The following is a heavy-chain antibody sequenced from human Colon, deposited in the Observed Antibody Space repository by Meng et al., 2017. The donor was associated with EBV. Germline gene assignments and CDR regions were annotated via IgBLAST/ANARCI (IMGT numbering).Heavy chain of an antibody. D-gene: IGHD1-1*01. J-gene: IGHJ4*02. Sequence: QVQLQQSGPGLVRPSXXXXLXXSISGDSVSSNTAAWNWIRQSPSRGFEWLGRTYYRSKWYDDYALSVKSRLTINPDTSKNQFSLQLNSVTPEDTSVYFCARETTGGYYFEYWGQGTLVTVSS. CDR1: GDSVSSNTAA. CDR3: ARETTGGYYFEY. V-gene: IGHV6-1*01. CDR2: TYYRSKWYD.